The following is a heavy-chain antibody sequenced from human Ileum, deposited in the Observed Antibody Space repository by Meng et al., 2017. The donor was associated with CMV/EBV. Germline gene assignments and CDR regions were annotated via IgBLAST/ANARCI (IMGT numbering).Heavy chain of an antibody. CDR2: ITYGGDYT. D-gene: IGHD6-13*01. CDR3: ARETPGYFDY. Sequence: LSCAAYGFAFSGYAMKWLRQGPGKGLEWVSVITYGGDYTNYADSVRGRFTISRDNSKNMLYLHMNSLRVEDTAAYYCARETPGYFDYWGQGTVVTVSS. V-gene: IGHV3-23*01. CDR1: GFAFSGYA. J-gene: IGHJ4*02.